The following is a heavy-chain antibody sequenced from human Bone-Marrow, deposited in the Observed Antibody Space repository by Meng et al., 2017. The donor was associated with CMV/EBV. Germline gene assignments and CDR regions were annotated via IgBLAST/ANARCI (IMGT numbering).Heavy chain of an antibody. CDR1: GYTFTSYD. D-gene: IGHD4-17*01. Sequence: ASVKVSCKASGYTFTSYDINWVRQATGQGLEWMGWMNPNSGNTGYAQKFQGRVTITRNTSISTAYMELSSLRSEDTAVYYCARLAAHDYGDSEEDYWGQGTLVTVYS. J-gene: IGHJ4*02. CDR2: MNPNSGNT. CDR3: ARLAAHDYGDSEEDY. V-gene: IGHV1-8*03.